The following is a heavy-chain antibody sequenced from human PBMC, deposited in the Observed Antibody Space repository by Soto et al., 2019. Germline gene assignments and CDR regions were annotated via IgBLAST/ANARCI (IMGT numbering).Heavy chain of an antibody. CDR2: VYTSGST. J-gene: IGHJ5*02. CDR3: ARGPPFDP. V-gene: IGHV4-4*07. Sequence: QVQLQESGPGLVRPSETLSLTCTVSGGSINNYYWSWIRQPAGKGLEWIGRVYTSGSTNYNPSLKSRVTMSVDTSNNQFSLRVSSVTAAETAIYYCARGPPFDPWGQGTLVTVSS. CDR1: GGSINNYY.